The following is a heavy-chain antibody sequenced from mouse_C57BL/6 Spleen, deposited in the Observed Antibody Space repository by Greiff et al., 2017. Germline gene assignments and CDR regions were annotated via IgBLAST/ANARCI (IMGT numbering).Heavy chain of an antibody. CDR1: GYTFTSYW. J-gene: IGHJ4*01. D-gene: IGHD1-1*01. CDR2: IDPSDSYT. Sequence: QVQLQQPGAELVMPGASVKLSCKASGYTFTSYWMHWVKQRPGQGLEWIGEIDPSDSYTNYNQKFKGKSTLTVDKSSSTAYMQLISLTSEDSAVYYCARSDGSSPLYYAMDYWGQGTSVTVSS. V-gene: IGHV1-69*01. CDR3: ARSDGSSPLYYAMDY.